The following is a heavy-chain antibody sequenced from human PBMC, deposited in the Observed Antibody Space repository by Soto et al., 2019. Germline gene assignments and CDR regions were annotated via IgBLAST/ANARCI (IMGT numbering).Heavy chain of an antibody. CDR3: ATQGGILTGYDY. D-gene: IGHD3-9*01. Sequence: SETLSLTCTVSGGSISSGDYYWSWIRQPPGKGLEWIGYIYYSGSTYYNPSLKSRVTISVDTSKNQFSLKLSSVTAADTAVYYCATQGGILTGYDYWGQGTLVTVSS. J-gene: IGHJ4*02. CDR1: GGSISSGDYY. V-gene: IGHV4-30-4*01. CDR2: IYYSGST.